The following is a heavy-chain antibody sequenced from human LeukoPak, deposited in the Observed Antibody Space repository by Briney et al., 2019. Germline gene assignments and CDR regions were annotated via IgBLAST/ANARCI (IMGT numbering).Heavy chain of an antibody. CDR1: GGSISSSSYY. D-gene: IGHD3-3*01. J-gene: IGHJ4*02. V-gene: IGHV4-39*01. CDR2: IYYSGST. Sequence: SETLSLTCTASGGSISSSSYYWGWIRQPPGKGLEWIGSIYYSGSTYYNPSLKSRVTISVDTSKNQFSLKLSSVTAADTTVYYCAGKYYDFWSGYYIFDYWGQGTLVTVPS. CDR3: AGKYYDFWSGYYIFDY.